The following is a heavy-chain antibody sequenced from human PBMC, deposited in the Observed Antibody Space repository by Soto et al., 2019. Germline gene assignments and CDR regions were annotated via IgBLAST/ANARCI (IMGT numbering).Heavy chain of an antibody. CDR3: ATYSGYALPMDV. Sequence: EVQLVESGGGLVQPGGSLRLSCAPSGFALSSYWMTWVRQAPGKGLEWVASIDNYGSEIHYVGSVKGRFTISRDNAKNSVYLQMNSLRAEDSAMYYCATYSGYALPMDVWGKGTTVTVSS. D-gene: IGHD5-12*01. CDR1: GFALSSYW. V-gene: IGHV3-7*01. J-gene: IGHJ6*03. CDR2: IDNYGSEI.